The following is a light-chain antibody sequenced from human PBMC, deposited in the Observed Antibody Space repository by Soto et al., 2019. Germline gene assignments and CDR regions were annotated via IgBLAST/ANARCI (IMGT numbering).Light chain of an antibody. Sequence: EIVLTQSPDTLAVSPGEVATLSCWASQSVTSNLAWYQQKRGQAPRLLIYAASTRATGVPARFSGSGSGTELTLTISSLQSEDFAVYYCQQYNNWPPITFGQGTRLEIK. J-gene: IGKJ5*01. CDR3: QQYNNWPPIT. V-gene: IGKV3D-15*01. CDR1: QSVTSN. CDR2: AAS.